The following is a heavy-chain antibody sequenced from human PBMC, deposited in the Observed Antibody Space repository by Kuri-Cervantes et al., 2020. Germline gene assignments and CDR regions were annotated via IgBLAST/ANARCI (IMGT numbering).Heavy chain of an antibody. CDR2: VYKTGST. CDR3: ASLDNYNFGH. CDR1: GGSISSYY. V-gene: IGHV4-59*01. J-gene: IGHJ4*02. Sequence: ESLKISCTVSGGSISSYYWSWIRQPPGKGLEWIGYVYKTGSTYYNPSLWSRLTISLDTSKNQFSLTLNSVTAADTAVYYCASLDNYNFGHWGQGTLVTVSS. D-gene: IGHD5-24*01.